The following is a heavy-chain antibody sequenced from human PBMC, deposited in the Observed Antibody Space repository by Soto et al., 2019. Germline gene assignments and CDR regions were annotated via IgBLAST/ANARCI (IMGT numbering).Heavy chain of an antibody. CDR2: MNPNSGNT. D-gene: IGHD3-16*02. V-gene: IGHV1-8*01. Sequence: GASVKVSSKASESTLMNYDISWVRQATGQGLEWMGWMNPNSGNTGYALKCQGRVSMTRNTSIYTVYLELSSLASDAPAVYYCVRVASSASLSCFNS. CDR3: VRVASSASLSCFNS. CDR1: ESTLMNYD. J-gene: IGHJ5*01.